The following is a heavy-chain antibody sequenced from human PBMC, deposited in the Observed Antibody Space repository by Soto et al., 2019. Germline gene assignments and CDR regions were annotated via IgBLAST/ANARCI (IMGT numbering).Heavy chain of an antibody. V-gene: IGHV4-30-2*01. CDR2: IYHSGST. CDR3: ARVHPDVGLDP. D-gene: IGHD3-10*01. CDR1: GGSISSGGYS. Sequence: QLQLQESGSGLVKPSQTLSLTCAVSGGSISSGGYSWSWIRQPPGKGLEWIGYIYHSGSTYYNPSLMSQVTISVARSKNQFSLKLSSVTAADTAVYYCARVHPDVGLDPWGQGTLVTVAS. J-gene: IGHJ5*02.